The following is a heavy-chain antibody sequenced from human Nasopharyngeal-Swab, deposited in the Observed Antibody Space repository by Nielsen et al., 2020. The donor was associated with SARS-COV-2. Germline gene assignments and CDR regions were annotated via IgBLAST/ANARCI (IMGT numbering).Heavy chain of an antibody. J-gene: IGHJ3*02. Sequence: GESLKISCAASGFTLSSYSMNWVRQAPGKGLEWVSSISSSSSYIYYADSVKGRFTISRDNAKNSLYLQMNSLRAEDTAVYYCASEYYDFWGGYSDAFDIWGQGTMVTVSS. CDR1: GFTLSSYS. D-gene: IGHD3-3*01. CDR3: ASEYYDFWGGYSDAFDI. V-gene: IGHV3-21*01. CDR2: ISSSSSYI.